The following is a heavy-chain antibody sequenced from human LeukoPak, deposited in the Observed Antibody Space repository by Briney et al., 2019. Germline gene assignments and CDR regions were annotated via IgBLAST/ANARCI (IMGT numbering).Heavy chain of an antibody. CDR1: GFTFSSYG. Sequence: GGSLRLSCAASGFTFSSYGMHWVRQAPGKGLEWVAVIWYDGSNKYYADSVKGRFTISRDNSKNTLYLQMNSLRAEDTAVYYCARVWVNSSSTNWFDPWGQGTLVTVSS. CDR3: ARVWVNSSSTNWFDP. D-gene: IGHD6-13*01. J-gene: IGHJ5*02. V-gene: IGHV3-30*19. CDR2: IWYDGSNK.